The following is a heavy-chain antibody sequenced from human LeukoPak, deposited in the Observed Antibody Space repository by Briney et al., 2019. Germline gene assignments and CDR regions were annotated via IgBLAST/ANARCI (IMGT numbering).Heavy chain of an antibody. CDR1: GGSFSGYY. J-gene: IGHJ3*01. Sequence: SETLSLTCAVYGGSFSGYYWSWIRQPPGKGLEWIGEINHSGSTNYNPSLKSRFTISVDTSENQFSLKLNSVTAADTAVYYCARAYFFGSGSYYAFDVWGQGTVVTVSS. CDR2: INHSGST. D-gene: IGHD3-10*01. V-gene: IGHV4-34*01. CDR3: ARAYFFGSGSYYAFDV.